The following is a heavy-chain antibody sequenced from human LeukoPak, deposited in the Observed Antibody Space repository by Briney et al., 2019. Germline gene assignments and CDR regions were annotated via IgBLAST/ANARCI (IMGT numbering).Heavy chain of an antibody. CDR1: GYTFTSYD. Sequence: ASVKVSCKASGYTFTSYDFNWVRQATGQRPEWMGWMSPNSGDTGYAQKFQDRVTMTRNTSISTAYMELSSLRSDDTAVYYCARGTPNWGYDYWGPGTLVTVSS. V-gene: IGHV1-8*01. CDR3: ARGTPNWGYDY. D-gene: IGHD7-27*01. CDR2: MSPNSGDT. J-gene: IGHJ4*02.